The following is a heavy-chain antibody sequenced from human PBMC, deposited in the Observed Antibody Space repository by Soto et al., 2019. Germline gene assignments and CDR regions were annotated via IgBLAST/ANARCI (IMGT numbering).Heavy chain of an antibody. Sequence: TSETLSLTCTVSGGSISSSSYYWGWIRQPPGKGLEWIGSIYYSGSTYYNPSLKSRVTISVDTSKNQFSLKLSSVTAADTAVYYCARLTGREVYDFWSGYYRGGMDVWGQGTTVTVSS. CDR3: ARLTGREVYDFWSGYYRGGMDV. CDR2: IYYSGST. J-gene: IGHJ6*02. D-gene: IGHD3-3*01. V-gene: IGHV4-39*01. CDR1: GGSISSSSYY.